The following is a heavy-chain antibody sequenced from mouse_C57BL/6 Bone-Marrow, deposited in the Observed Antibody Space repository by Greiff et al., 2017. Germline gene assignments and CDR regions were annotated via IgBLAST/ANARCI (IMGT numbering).Heavy chain of an antibody. D-gene: IGHD2-14*01. Sequence: EVKLMESGGDLVKPGGSLKLSCAASGFTFSSYGMSWVRQTPDKRLEWVATISSGGSYTYYPDSVKGRFTISRDNAKNTLYLQMSGLKSDERAMDYCARHGYYYAMDYWGQGTSVTVSS. J-gene: IGHJ4*01. V-gene: IGHV5-6*01. CDR3: ARHGYYYAMDY. CDR2: ISSGGSYT. CDR1: GFTFSSYG.